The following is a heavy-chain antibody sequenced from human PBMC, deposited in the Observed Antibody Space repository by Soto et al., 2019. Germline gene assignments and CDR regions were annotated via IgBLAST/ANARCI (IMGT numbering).Heavy chain of an antibody. V-gene: IGHV3-48*02. CDR2: ISYSGNAI. CDR1: GFSLSDHN. D-gene: IGHD1-1*01. J-gene: IGHJ4*02. CDR3: ARFGNFGFPYYFDS. Sequence: GGSLRLSCAASGFSLSDHNMNWVRQAPGKALEWIAYISYSGNAIYYAESVRGRFTVSRDTAKNSLFLQMNSLRDEDTAVYYCARFGNFGFPYYFDSWGQGTLVTV.